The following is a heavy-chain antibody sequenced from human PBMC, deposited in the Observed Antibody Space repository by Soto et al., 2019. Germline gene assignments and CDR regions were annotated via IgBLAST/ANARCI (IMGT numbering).Heavy chain of an antibody. CDR1: GGTFSSYA. V-gene: IGHV1-2*06. CDR2: INPNSGRT. D-gene: IGHD1-1*01. J-gene: IGHJ4*02. CDR3: ARAGERNLYYFDY. Sequence: ASVKVSCKASGGTFSSYAISWVRQAPGQGLEWMGRINPNSGRTKYAQNFQGRVTMTRDTSTSTAYMELGRLRSDDTAAYYCARAGERNLYYFDYWGQGTLVTVS.